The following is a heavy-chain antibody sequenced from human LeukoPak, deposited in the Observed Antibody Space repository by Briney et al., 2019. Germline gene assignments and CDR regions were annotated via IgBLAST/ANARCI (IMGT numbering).Heavy chain of an antibody. D-gene: IGHD3-9*01. CDR1: GYPFTTYG. CDR2: ISTYNGDT. CDR3: AREWWGYDVLTGDNWFDP. Sequence: GASVTVSFTASGYPFTTYGITWVRQAPGQGIEWMGWISTYNGDTNYAQNFQGRVTMTTDTSTSTAYIELKSLTSDDTAAYYCAREWWGYDVLTGDNWFDPWGQGTLVTVSS. J-gene: IGHJ5*02. V-gene: IGHV1-18*01.